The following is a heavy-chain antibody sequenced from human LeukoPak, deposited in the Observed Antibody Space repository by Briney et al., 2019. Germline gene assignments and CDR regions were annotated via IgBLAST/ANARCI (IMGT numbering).Heavy chain of an antibody. CDR3: ARDIAARPEATWFDP. D-gene: IGHD6-6*01. Sequence: GGSLRLSCAASGFIFSTYSINWVRQAPGKGLEWVSHISSSSSSIYYADSVKGRFSISRDNAKNSLYLQMNSLRAEDTAVYYCARDIAARPEATWFDPWGQGTLVTVSS. CDR2: ISSSSSSI. J-gene: IGHJ5*02. CDR1: GFIFSTYS. V-gene: IGHV3-48*01.